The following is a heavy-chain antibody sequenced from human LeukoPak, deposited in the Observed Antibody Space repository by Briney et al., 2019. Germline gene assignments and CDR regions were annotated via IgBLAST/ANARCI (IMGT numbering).Heavy chain of an antibody. J-gene: IGHJ5*02. CDR3: ARALGYSSSWANWFDP. CDR2: INPSGGST. Sequence: ASVKVSCKASGYTFTSYYMHWVRQAPGQGLEWMGIINPSGGSTSYAQKSQGRVTMTRDTSTSTVYMELSSLRSEDTAVYYCARALGYSSSWANWFDPWGQGTLVTVSS. D-gene: IGHD6-13*01. V-gene: IGHV1-46*01. CDR1: GYTFTSYY.